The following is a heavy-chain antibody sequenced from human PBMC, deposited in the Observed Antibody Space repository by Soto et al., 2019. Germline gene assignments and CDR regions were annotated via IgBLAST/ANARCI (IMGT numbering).Heavy chain of an antibody. CDR1: GYSISSGYY. D-gene: IGHD3-22*01. J-gene: IGHJ4*02. CDR2: IYHSGNT. V-gene: IGHV4-38-2*01. Sequence: SETLSLTCAVSGYSISSGYYWGWIRQPPGKGLEWIGSIYHSGNTYYNPSLQSRVTISVDTSKNQFSLKLRSVTAADTAVYYCARVSRYYDSSGVNDWGQGTLVTVSS. CDR3: ARVSRYYDSSGVND.